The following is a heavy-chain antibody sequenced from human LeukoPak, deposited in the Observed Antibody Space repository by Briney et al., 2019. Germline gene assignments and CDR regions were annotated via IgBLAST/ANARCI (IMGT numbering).Heavy chain of an antibody. J-gene: IGHJ3*02. CDR2: IIPIFGTA. D-gene: IGHD4-17*01. V-gene: IGHV1-69*13. Sequence: SVKVSCKASGGTFSSYAISWVRQAPGQGLEWKGGIIPIFGTANYAQKFQGRVTITADESTSTAYMELSSLRSEDTAVYYCASLHVWVTTRHVRAFDIWGQGTMVTVSS. CDR1: GGTFSSYA. CDR3: ASLHVWVTTRHVRAFDI.